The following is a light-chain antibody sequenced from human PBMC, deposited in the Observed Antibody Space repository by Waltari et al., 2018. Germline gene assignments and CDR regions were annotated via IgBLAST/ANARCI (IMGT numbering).Light chain of an antibody. J-gene: IGKJ1*01. CDR1: QGINNW. Sequence: DIQMTQSPSSVSASVGDRLTITCRASQGINNWLAWYQQKPGEAPKLLIYAASTLHGGVPSRFSGSGSGTYFTLTISSLQPEDFATYYCQQAYSFPRTFGQGTKVEIK. V-gene: IGKV1-12*01. CDR2: AAS. CDR3: QQAYSFPRT.